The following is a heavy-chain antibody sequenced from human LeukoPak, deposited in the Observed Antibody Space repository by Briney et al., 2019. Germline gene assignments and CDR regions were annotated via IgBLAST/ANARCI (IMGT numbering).Heavy chain of an antibody. CDR2: ISGSGGST. D-gene: IGHD3-22*01. J-gene: IGHJ4*02. V-gene: IGHV3-23*01. CDR1: GFTFSSYA. Sequence: GGSLRLSCAASGFTFSSYAMSWVRQAPGRGLECVSAISGSGGSTYYADSVKGRFTISRDNSKNTLYLQMNSMRAEDTAVYYCAKAPEGGYYPFDYWGQGTLVTVSS. CDR3: AKAPEGGYYPFDY.